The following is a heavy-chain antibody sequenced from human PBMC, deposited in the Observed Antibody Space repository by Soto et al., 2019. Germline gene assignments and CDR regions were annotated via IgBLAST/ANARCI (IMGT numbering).Heavy chain of an antibody. Sequence: SVKVSCKASGFTFTSSAVQWVRQARGQRLEWIGWIVVGSGNTNYAQKFQERVAITRDMSTSTAYMELSSLRSEDTAVYYCAAQPPSGYSYGYYYYYGMDVWGQGTTVTVSS. CDR3: AAQPPSGYSYGYYYYYGMDV. V-gene: IGHV1-58*01. CDR1: GFTFTSSA. D-gene: IGHD5-18*01. CDR2: IVVGSGNT. J-gene: IGHJ6*02.